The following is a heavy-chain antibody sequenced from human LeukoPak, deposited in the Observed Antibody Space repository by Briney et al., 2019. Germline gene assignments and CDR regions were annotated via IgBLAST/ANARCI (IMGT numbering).Heavy chain of an antibody. CDR2: IYSGGST. Sequence: GGSLRLSCAASGFTVSRNYMSWVRQAPGQGLEWVSVIYSGGSTYYADSVKGRFTISRDNSKNTLYLQMNSLRAEDTAIYYCAKSDDYNDRYYFVSWGQGTLVTVSS. J-gene: IGHJ4*02. D-gene: IGHD5-24*01. CDR3: AKSDDYNDRYYFVS. V-gene: IGHV3-53*01. CDR1: GFTVSRNY.